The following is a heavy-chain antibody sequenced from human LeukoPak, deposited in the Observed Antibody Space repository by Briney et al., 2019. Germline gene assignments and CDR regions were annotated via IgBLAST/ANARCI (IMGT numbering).Heavy chain of an antibody. J-gene: IGHJ4*02. Sequence: GGSLRLSCAASGFTFSSYSMNWVRQAPGKGLGWVSSISSSSYIYYADSVKGRFTISRDNAKNSLYLQMNSLRAEDTAVYYCARDLETTGGDCYGIDYWGQGTLVTVSS. CDR3: ARDLETTGGDCYGIDY. CDR2: ISSSSYI. D-gene: IGHD2-21*02. CDR1: GFTFSSYS. V-gene: IGHV3-21*01.